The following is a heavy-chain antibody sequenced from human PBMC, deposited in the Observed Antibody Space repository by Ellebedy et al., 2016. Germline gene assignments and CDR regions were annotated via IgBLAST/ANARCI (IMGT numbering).Heavy chain of an antibody. V-gene: IGHV3-23*01. J-gene: IGHJ4*02. CDR2: ISGGGDST. Sequence: GGSLRLSXTASGLNFNTFFMSWVRQAPGGGLEWVSTISGGGDSTVYADSVKGRFTISRDNSKNTLYLQMNNLRVDDTALYYCRQGHYFDQWGQGALVTVSS. CDR3: RQGHYFDQ. CDR1: GLNFNTFF.